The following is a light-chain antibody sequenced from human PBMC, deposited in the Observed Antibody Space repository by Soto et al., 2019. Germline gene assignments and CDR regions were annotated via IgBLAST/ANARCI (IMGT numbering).Light chain of an antibody. Sequence: DIQMTQSPSTLSGSVGDRFTITFRASQNIRNLLAWYQQKPGKAPKPLIFDASTLKTGVPSRFGGSGSGAEFNFTITGLQPDDFATYFCQQYYTYSTFGQGTRLEI. CDR1: QNIRNL. CDR2: DAS. J-gene: IGKJ5*01. CDR3: QQYYTYST. V-gene: IGKV1-5*01.